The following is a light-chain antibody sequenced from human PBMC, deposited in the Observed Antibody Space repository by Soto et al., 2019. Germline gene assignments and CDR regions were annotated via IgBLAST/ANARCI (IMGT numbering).Light chain of an antibody. CDR1: QSVSSH. Sequence: EIVLTQSPASLSLSPGERATLSCRASQSVSSHLAWFQQRPGQAPRLLIYGASNRATGIPARFGGSGSGTNFTLPISSLEPEDFAVYYCQQRSNWTPVLTFGGGTKVEIK. V-gene: IGKV3-11*01. CDR3: QQRSNWTPVLT. J-gene: IGKJ4*01. CDR2: GAS.